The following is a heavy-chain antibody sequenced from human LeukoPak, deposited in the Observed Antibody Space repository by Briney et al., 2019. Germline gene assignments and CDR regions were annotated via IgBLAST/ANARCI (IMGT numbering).Heavy chain of an antibody. D-gene: IGHD6-13*01. CDR1: GFTFSSYW. J-gene: IGHJ4*02. CDR2: IKQDGSEK. V-gene: IGHV3-7*01. Sequence: HPGGSLRLSCAASGFTFSSYWMSWVRQAPGKGLEWVANIKQDGSEKYYVDSVKGRFTISRDDAKNSLCLQMNSLRAEDTAVYYCARGSYSSSWYSTNYYFDYWGQGTLVTVSS. CDR3: ARGSYSSSWYSTNYYFDY.